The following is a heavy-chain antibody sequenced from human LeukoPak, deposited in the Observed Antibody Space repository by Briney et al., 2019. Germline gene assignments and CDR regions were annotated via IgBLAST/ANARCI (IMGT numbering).Heavy chain of an antibody. CDR2: ISGSGGST. D-gene: IGHD1-26*01. CDR3: AKDPGSYRYYFDY. J-gene: IGHJ4*02. V-gene: IGHV3-23*01. Sequence: GGSLRLSCAASGFTFSSYAMSWVRQAPGKGLEWVSAISGSGGSTYCADSVKGRFTISRDNSKNTLYLQMNSLRAEDTAVYYCAKDPGSYRYYFDYWGQGTLVTVSS. CDR1: GFTFSSYA.